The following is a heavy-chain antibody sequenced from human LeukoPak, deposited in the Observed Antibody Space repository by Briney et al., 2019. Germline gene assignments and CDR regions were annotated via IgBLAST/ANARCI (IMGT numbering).Heavy chain of an antibody. J-gene: IGHJ4*01. CDR3: ARSHSGSLRAPFDF. D-gene: IGHD3-22*01. CDR2: ISAYNGKA. Sequence: GASVKVSCTASVYTFSNYGIIWVRQAPGQGLEWMGWISAYNGKAKYSQRVQGRVTLTADTSTSTAYMEIRTLRFDDTAIYYCARSHSGSLRAPFDFWGQGTLVTVSS. V-gene: IGHV1-18*01. CDR1: VYTFSNYG.